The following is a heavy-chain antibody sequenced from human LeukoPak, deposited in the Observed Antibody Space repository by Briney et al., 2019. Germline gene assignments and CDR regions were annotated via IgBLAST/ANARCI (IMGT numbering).Heavy chain of an antibody. V-gene: IGHV4-59*08. CDR1: GGSISSYY. CDR2: IYYSGYT. J-gene: IGHJ4*02. D-gene: IGHD3-22*01. Sequence: SETLSLTCTVSGGSISSYYWSWIRQPPGKGLEYIGYIYYSGYTNYNPSLKSRVTISVDTSKNQFSLKLSSVTAADTAVYYCARRQKYYDSKDYWGQGTLVTVSS. CDR3: ARRQKYYDSKDY.